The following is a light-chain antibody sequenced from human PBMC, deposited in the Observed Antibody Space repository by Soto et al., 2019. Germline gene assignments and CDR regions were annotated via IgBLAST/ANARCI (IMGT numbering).Light chain of an antibody. Sequence: QSVLTQPTSVSGAPGQRVTISCTGSSSNIGAGYDVHWYQQLPGTAPKLLIYSNSNRPSGVPDRFSGSKSGTSASLAITGLQAEDEADYYCQSYDSSLSGHVVFGGGTKLTVL. J-gene: IGLJ2*01. CDR1: SSNIGAGYD. V-gene: IGLV1-40*01. CDR3: QSYDSSLSGHVV. CDR2: SNS.